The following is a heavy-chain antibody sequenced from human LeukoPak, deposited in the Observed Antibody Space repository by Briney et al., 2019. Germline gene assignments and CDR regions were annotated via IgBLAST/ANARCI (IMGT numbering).Heavy chain of an antibody. D-gene: IGHD3-10*01. CDR1: GGSISSSNW. J-gene: IGHJ4*02. CDR2: IYHSGST. Sequence: PSETLSLTCAVSGGSISSSNWWSWVRQPPGKGLEWIGEIYHSGSTNYNPSLKSRVTISVDKSKNQFSLKLSSVTAADTAVYYCASSRVRGVITYYWGQGTLVTVSS. CDR3: ASSRVRGVITYY. V-gene: IGHV4-4*02.